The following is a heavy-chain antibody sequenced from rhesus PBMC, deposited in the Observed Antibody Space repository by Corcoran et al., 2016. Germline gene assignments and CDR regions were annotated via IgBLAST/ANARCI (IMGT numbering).Heavy chain of an antibody. D-gene: IGHD3-16*01. V-gene: IGHV3-30*01. CDR2: IKSKADGGTA. CDR3: TTDDYSGRMGPFCY. CDR1: GFTFSNSW. J-gene: IGHJ4*01. Sequence: EVQLVESGGGLVQPGGSLRLSCAASGFTFSNSWMSWVRRAPGKGLEWVARIKSKADGGTADYAASVKGRFTISRDDSKNTLYLQMNSLKTEDTAVYYCTTDDYSGRMGPFCYWGQGVLVTVSS.